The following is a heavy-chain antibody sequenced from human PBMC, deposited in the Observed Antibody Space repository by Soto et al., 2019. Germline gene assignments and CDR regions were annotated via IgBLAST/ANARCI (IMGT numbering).Heavy chain of an antibody. CDR2: VKSKNDGGTT. D-gene: IGHD3-22*01. V-gene: IGHV3-15*07. Sequence: AGGSLRLSCAASGFTFSNAWINWVRQAPGKGLEWVGRVKSKNDGGTTDFAAPVKGRFAISRDDSKNMVYLEMKSLQTEDTAIYFCTTDSYITSIIVRFDYWGHGTLVTVSS. J-gene: IGHJ4*01. CDR3: TTDSYITSIIVRFDY. CDR1: GFTFSNAW.